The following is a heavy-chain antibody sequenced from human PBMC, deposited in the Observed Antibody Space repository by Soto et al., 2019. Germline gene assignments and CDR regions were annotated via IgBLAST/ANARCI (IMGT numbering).Heavy chain of an antibody. J-gene: IGHJ4*02. CDR2: IYWNDDK. D-gene: IGHD1-26*01. CDR3: TQRNRWVAKFDY. CDR1: GFSLTTSGVG. Sequence: QITLKESGPTLVKPTQTLTLTCTFSGFSLTTSGVGVGWVRQPPGKALEWLALIYWNDDKRYSPSLKSRLTITKDTSKNQVVLTMTNMDPVDTATYYCTQRNRWVAKFDYWGQGTLVTVSS. V-gene: IGHV2-5*01.